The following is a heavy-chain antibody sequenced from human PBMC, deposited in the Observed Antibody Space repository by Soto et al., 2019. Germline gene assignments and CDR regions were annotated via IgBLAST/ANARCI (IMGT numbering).Heavy chain of an antibody. Sequence: PSETLSLTCTVSGGSISSYYWSWIRQPPGKGLEWIGYIYYSGKTYYNPSLKSRVTISVDTSKNQFSLKLTSVTAADTAVYYCARVGNWNDGLASRGQGALVTVSS. CDR1: GGSISSYY. D-gene: IGHD1-1*01. CDR3: ARVGNWNDGLAS. J-gene: IGHJ4*02. CDR2: IYYSGKT. V-gene: IGHV4-59*01.